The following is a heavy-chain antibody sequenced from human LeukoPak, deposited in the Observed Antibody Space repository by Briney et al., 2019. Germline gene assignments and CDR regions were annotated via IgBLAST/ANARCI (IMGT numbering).Heavy chain of an antibody. D-gene: IGHD1-1*01. CDR2: ISWNSGSI. CDR1: GFTFDDYA. CDR3: AKDIRTRTGNFDY. V-gene: IGHV3-9*01. Sequence: PGGSLRLSCAASGFTFDDYAMHWVRQAPGKGLEWVSGISWNSGSIGYADSVKGRFTISRDNAKNSLYLQMNSLRAEDTALYYCAKDIRTRTGNFDYWGQGTLVTVSS. J-gene: IGHJ4*02.